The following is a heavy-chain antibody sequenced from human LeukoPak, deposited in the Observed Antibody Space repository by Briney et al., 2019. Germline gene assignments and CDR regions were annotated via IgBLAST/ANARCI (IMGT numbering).Heavy chain of an antibody. J-gene: IGHJ4*02. CDR2: ISYDGSNK. CDR1: GFTFSSYG. Sequence: GGSLRLSCAASGFTFSSYGMHWVRQAPGKGLEWVAVISYDGSNKYYADSVKGRFTISRDNSKNTLYLQMNSLRAEDTAVYYRARGGYYDSSGYPYWGQGTLVTVSS. V-gene: IGHV3-30*03. CDR3: ARGGYYDSSGYPY. D-gene: IGHD3-22*01.